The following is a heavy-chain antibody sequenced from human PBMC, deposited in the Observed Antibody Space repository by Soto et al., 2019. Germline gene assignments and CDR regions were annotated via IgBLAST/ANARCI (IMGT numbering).Heavy chain of an antibody. Sequence: GGSLRLSCAAPGFTFSDYYMSWIRQAPGKGLEWVSYISSSGSTIYYADSVKGRFTISRDSAKNSLYLQMNSLRAEDTAVYYCARVVDSGYYPDYWGQGTLVTVS. J-gene: IGHJ4*02. CDR3: ARVVDSGYYPDY. CDR1: GFTFSDYY. V-gene: IGHV3-11*01. CDR2: ISSSGSTI. D-gene: IGHD3-22*01.